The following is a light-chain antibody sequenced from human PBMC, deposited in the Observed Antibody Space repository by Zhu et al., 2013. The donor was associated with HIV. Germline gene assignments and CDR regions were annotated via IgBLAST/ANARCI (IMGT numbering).Light chain of an antibody. V-gene: IGLV2-14*01. J-gene: IGLJ1*01. CDR2: EVS. Sequence: QSALTQPASVSGSPGQSITISCPGTSSDVGGYNYVSWYQQHPGKAPRLMIYEVSNRPSGVSNRFSGSKSGNTASLTISGLQAEDEADYYCNSYTSRSSYVFGTGTKVTVL. CDR1: SSDVGGYNY. CDR3: NSYTSRSSYV.